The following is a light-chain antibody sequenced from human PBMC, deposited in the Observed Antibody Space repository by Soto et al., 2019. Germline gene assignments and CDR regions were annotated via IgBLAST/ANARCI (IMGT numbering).Light chain of an antibody. Sequence: QPVLTQSPSASGAPGQRVSVSCSGGSSNIGSNAVHWYQQLPGTAPKVLIYNNNQRPSGVPDRFSGSKSGTSASLAISGLQSEDEADYYCATWDDSLSGVVFGGGTKLTVL. CDR2: NNN. V-gene: IGLV1-44*01. J-gene: IGLJ2*01. CDR1: SSNIGSNA. CDR3: ATWDDSLSGVV.